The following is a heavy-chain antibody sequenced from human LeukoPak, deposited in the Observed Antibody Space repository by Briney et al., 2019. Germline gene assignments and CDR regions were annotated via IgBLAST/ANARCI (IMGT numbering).Heavy chain of an antibody. J-gene: IGHJ3*02. CDR2: IYYTGSI. V-gene: IGHV4-59*01. D-gene: IGHD5-24*01. CDR3: ARNVEMATIGASDI. CDR1: GGSISSYY. Sequence: SETLSLTCTVSGGSISSYYWSWIRQPPGKGLEGIGYIYYTGSINYNPSLKSRVTISVATSKNQFSLKLSSVTAADTAMYYCARNVEMATIGASDIWGQGTMVTVSS.